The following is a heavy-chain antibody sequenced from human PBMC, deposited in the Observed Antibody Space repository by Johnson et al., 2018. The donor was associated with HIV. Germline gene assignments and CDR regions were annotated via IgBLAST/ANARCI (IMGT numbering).Heavy chain of an antibody. CDR2: IRYDGNNK. Sequence: VQLVESGGGVVQPGGSLGLSCAASGFTFRNYGMHWVRQAPGKGLEWVAFIRYDGNNKYYADSVKGRFTISRDNFKNTLYLQKKSLSAEDTALYYCAKVGGSHDYVWGSYPGNWGQGTMVIVSS. D-gene: IGHD3-16*02. J-gene: IGHJ3*01. CDR3: AKVGGSHDYVWGSYPGN. V-gene: IGHV3-30*02. CDR1: GFTFRNYG.